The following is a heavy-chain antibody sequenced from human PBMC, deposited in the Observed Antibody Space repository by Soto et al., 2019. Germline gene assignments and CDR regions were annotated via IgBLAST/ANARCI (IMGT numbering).Heavy chain of an antibody. V-gene: IGHV4-31*01. Sequence: QVQLQESGPGLVKPSQTLSLTCTVSGGSISSGGYYWSWIRQHPGKGLEWIGYIYYSGSTYYNPSLQSPVTISVDTSKNQCSLKLSSVTAADTAVYYWAREGGGLYDSSGYPAYWGQGTLVTVSS. CDR3: AREGGGLYDSSGYPAY. CDR1: GGSISSGGYY. CDR2: IYYSGST. J-gene: IGHJ4*02. D-gene: IGHD3-22*01.